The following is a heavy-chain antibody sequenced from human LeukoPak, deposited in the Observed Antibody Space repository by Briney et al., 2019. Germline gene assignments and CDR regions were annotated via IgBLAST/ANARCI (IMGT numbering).Heavy chain of an antibody. Sequence: SQTLSLTCTVSGGSISSGSYYWSWIRQPAGKGLEWIGRICTSGSTNYNPSLKSRVTISVDTSKNQFSLKLSSVTAADTAVYYCARDPGDYDSSGLLDYWGQGTLVTVSS. CDR1: GGSISSGSYY. CDR3: ARDPGDYDSSGLLDY. CDR2: ICTSGST. D-gene: IGHD3-22*01. J-gene: IGHJ4*02. V-gene: IGHV4-61*02.